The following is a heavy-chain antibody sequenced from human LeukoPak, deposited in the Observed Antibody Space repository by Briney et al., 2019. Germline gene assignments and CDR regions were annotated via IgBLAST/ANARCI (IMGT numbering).Heavy chain of an antibody. V-gene: IGHV4-34*01. D-gene: IGHD1-26*01. CDR1: GGSISSDY. Sequence: SETLSLTCTVSGGSISSDYWSWIRQPPGRGLEWIGEINHRGSTNYNPSLKSRVTMSVDTSKNQVSLKLSSVTAADTAVYYCARRQSGSHPYYFDYWGQGALVTVSS. CDR3: ARRQSGSHPYYFDY. J-gene: IGHJ4*02. CDR2: INHRGST.